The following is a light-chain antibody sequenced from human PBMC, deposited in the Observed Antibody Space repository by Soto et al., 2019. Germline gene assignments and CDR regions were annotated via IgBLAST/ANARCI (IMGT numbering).Light chain of an antibody. V-gene: IGKV1-39*01. J-gene: IGKJ1*01. CDR3: QQNHSAPRS. CDR1: QTITTS. Sequence: DIQMTQSPSSLSASAGDRVTITFRASQTITTSLNWYQQKPGKAPKLLIYAASSLQSGVPSRFSGRGSGTDFTLTISSLQPEDFATYYCQQNHSAPRSFGQGTRVEIK. CDR2: AAS.